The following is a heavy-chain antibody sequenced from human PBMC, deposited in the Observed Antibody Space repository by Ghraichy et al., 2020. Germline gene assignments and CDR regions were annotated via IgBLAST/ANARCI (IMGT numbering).Heavy chain of an antibody. CDR3: ARDDRYYGGNLGFYGMDV. J-gene: IGHJ6*02. Sequence: GGSLRLSCAASGFTFSSYSMNWVRQAPGKGLEWVSSISSSSSYIYYADSVKGRFTISRDNAKNSLYLQMNSLRAEDTAVYYCARDDRYYGGNLGFYGMDVWGQGTTVTVSS. V-gene: IGHV3-21*01. D-gene: IGHD4-23*01. CDR1: GFTFSSYS. CDR2: ISSSSSYI.